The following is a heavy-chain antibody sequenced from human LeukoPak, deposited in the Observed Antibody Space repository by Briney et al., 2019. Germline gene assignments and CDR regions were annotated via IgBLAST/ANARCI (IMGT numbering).Heavy chain of an antibody. CDR3: ARSQGSFDY. V-gene: IGHV4-30-4*08. CDR2: IYYSGST. J-gene: IGHJ4*02. CDR1: GDSISSRDYY. Sequence: SETLSLTCSVSGDSISSRDYYWSWIRQPPGKGLEWIGYIYYSGSTSYNPSLKSRLTISLDTSKNQFSLRLSSVTPEDTAVYYCARSQGSFDYWGQGTLVTVSS.